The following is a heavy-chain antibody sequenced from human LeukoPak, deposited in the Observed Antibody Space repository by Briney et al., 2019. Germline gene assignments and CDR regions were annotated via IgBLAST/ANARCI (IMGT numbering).Heavy chain of an antibody. CDR1: GYTFTGYY. J-gene: IGHJ5*02. CDR2: INPNSGGT. D-gene: IGHD2-2*01. CDR3: ARGETSWLEGGWFDP. V-gene: IGHV1-2*02. Sequence: ASVKVSCKASGYTFTGYYMHWVRQAPGQGLEWMGWINPNSGGTNYAQKFQGRVTMTRDTSISTAYMELSRLRSDDTAVYYCARGETSWLEGGWFDPWGQGTLVTVSS.